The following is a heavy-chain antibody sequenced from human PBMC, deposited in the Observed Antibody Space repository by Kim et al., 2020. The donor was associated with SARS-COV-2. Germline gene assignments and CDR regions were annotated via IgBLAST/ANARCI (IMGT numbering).Heavy chain of an antibody. Sequence: GGSLRLSCIGSGFTSRHYAMSWVRQVPGKGLEWVAGINGAGETTHYAESVKGRFSISKDISRDILYLQMDSLRVDDTARYYCAKDAYYGPHALDLWGRGTVVTVSS. V-gene: IGHV3-23*01. CDR2: INGAGETT. CDR1: GFTSRHYA. J-gene: IGHJ3*01. D-gene: IGHD3-10*01. CDR3: AKDAYYGPHALDL.